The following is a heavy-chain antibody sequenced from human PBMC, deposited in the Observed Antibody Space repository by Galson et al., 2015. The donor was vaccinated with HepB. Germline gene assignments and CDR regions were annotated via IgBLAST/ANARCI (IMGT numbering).Heavy chain of an antibody. Sequence: SVKVSCKASGFTFTNSAIQWVRQARGQRLEWIGWIVVGSSNTDYAQKFQERVTLTRDMSTNTAYMELTSLRSEDTAVYYCVAGGTPLDYGADCWGQGTLVTVSS. CDR3: VAGGTPLDYGADC. CDR2: IVVGSSNT. V-gene: IGHV1-58*02. CDR1: GFTFTNSA. J-gene: IGHJ4*02. D-gene: IGHD4-17*01.